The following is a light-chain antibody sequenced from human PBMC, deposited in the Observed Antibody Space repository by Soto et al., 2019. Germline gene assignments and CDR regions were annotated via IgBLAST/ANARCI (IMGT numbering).Light chain of an antibody. CDR2: GAS. CDR1: QSVDSRN. J-gene: IGKJ2*01. CDR3: QQYGDSPYT. Sequence: EIVLTQSPGTLSLSPGERATLSCRASQSVDSRNLAWYQQKPGQAPRLLIYGASSWATGVPYRFSGSGSGTDCTLTISRLEPEDVAVYYCQQYGDSPYTFGQGTKLELK. V-gene: IGKV3-20*01.